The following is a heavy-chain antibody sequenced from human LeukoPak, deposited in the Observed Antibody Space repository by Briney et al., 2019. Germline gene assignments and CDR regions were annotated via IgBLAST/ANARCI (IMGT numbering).Heavy chain of an antibody. CDR1: GGSISSGDYY. J-gene: IGHJ3*02. Sequence: SETLSLTCTVSGGSISSGDYYWSWIRQPPGKGLEWIGYIYYSGSTYYNPSIKSRVTISVDTSKNQFSLKLSSVTAADTAVYYCARDLIDQSAFDIWGQGTMVTVSS. CDR3: ARDLIDQSAFDI. CDR2: IYYSGST. D-gene: IGHD3-16*01. V-gene: IGHV4-30-4*01.